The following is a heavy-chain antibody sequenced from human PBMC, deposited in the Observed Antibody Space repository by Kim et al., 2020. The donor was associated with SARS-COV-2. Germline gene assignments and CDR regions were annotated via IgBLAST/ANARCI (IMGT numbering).Heavy chain of an antibody. CDR3: ARMMDGQPTPTFDY. Sequence: GGSLRLSCAASGFTFSSYSMNWVRQAPGKGLEWVSSIDTSGSNTYWEASLKGRFTLSRDNARRLLFLQMDSLRVEDTAVYYCARMMDGQPTPTFDYWGQGTLVTVSS. J-gene: IGHJ4*02. D-gene: IGHD2-2*03. V-gene: IGHV3-21*01. CDR1: GFTFSSYS. CDR2: IDTSGSNT.